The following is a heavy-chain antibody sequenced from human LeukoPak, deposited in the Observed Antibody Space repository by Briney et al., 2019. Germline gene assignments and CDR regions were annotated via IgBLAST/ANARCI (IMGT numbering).Heavy chain of an antibody. CDR1: GFSVSNNY. V-gene: IGHV3-53*01. CDR2: TYKGIST. Sequence: GGSLRLSCAASGFSVSNNYINLVRQTPRKGLEWVSVTYKGISTFYADSVSGRFTVSTDSSSNPLYLQMSSLRAGDTAVYYCARDRYDLLTGSTSSYYYGMDVWGQGTSVTVYS. CDR3: ARDRYDLLTGSTSSYYYGMDV. D-gene: IGHD3-9*01. J-gene: IGHJ6*02.